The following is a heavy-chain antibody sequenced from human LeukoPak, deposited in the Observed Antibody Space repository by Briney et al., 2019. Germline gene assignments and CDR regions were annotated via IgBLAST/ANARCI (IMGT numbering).Heavy chain of an antibody. CDR1: GFTFSSYA. CDR2: ISSNGGST. Sequence: TGGSLRLSCAASGFTFSSYAMHWVRQAPGEVLEYVSSISSNGGSTYYANSVKGRFTISKDNSKNTLYLQMGSLRAEDMAVYYCARDSIAVAGTIDYWGQGTLVTVSS. D-gene: IGHD6-19*01. J-gene: IGHJ4*02. V-gene: IGHV3-64*01. CDR3: ARDSIAVAGTIDY.